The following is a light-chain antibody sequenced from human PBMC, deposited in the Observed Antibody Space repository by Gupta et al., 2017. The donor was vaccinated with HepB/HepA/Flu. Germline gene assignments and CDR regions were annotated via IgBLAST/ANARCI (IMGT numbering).Light chain of an antibody. CDR2: FAS. V-gene: IGKV2-28*01. Sequence: EIVMTQSPLSLPVTPEEPASISCSTSQCLLHSNGYNYLDWYQQKPGQSPQLLIYFASNRESGVPDRFSGSGSGTDFTLNISRVQPEDVAVYYCKQTLRTPLTFGQGTQVDIK. CDR3: KQTLRTPLT. J-gene: IGKJ1*01. CDR1: QCLLHSNGYNY.